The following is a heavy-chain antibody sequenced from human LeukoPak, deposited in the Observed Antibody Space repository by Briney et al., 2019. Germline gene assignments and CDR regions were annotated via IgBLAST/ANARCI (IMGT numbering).Heavy chain of an antibody. CDR2: IYYSGST. J-gene: IGHJ4*02. CDR1: GGSISSSSYY. CDR3: ARGEGIYGDYRIDY. D-gene: IGHD4-17*01. Sequence: SETLSLTCTVSGGSISSSSYYWGWIRQPPGKGLEWIGSIYYSGSTYYNPSLKSRVTISVGTSKNQFSLKLSSVTAADTAVYYCARGEGIYGDYRIDYWGQGTLVTVSS. V-gene: IGHV4-39*07.